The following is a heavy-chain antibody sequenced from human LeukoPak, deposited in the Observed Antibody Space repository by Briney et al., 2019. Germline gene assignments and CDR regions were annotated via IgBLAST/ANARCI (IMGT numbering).Heavy chain of an antibody. V-gene: IGHV3-53*01. Sequence: GGSLRLSCEVSGFSVSSNYMSWVRQAPGKGLEWVSVLYSGGNTYYADSVKGRFTISRDNSKNTLYLQMNSLRAEDTAVYYCARENGRLGDSSMDVWGQGTTVTVS. J-gene: IGHJ6*02. CDR1: GFSVSSNY. D-gene: IGHD3-16*01. CDR2: LYSGGNT. CDR3: ARENGRLGDSSMDV.